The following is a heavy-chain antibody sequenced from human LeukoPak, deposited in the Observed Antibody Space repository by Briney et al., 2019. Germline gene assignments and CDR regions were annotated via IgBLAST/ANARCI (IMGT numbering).Heavy chain of an antibody. Sequence: SVKVSCKASGGTFSSYAISWVRQAPGQGLEWMGGIIPIFGTANYAQKFQGRVTMTRDTSISTAYMELSRLRSDDTAVYYCARGASRLGTMIVVVNAFDIWGQGTMVTVSS. CDR2: IIPIFGTA. J-gene: IGHJ3*02. V-gene: IGHV1-69*05. D-gene: IGHD3-22*01. CDR3: ARGASRLGTMIVVVNAFDI. CDR1: GGTFSSYA.